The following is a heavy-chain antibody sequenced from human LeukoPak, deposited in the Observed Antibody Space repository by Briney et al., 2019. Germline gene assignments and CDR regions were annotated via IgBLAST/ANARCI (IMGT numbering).Heavy chain of an antibody. Sequence: SETLSLTCAVYGGSFSGYYWSWIRQPPGKGLEWIGEINHSGSTNNNPSLKSRVTISVDTSKNQFSLKLNSVTAADTAVYYCARMDLYDSSGYYHNWFDPWGQGTLVTVSS. V-gene: IGHV4-34*01. D-gene: IGHD3-22*01. J-gene: IGHJ5*02. CDR1: GGSFSGYY. CDR3: ARMDLYDSSGYYHNWFDP. CDR2: INHSGST.